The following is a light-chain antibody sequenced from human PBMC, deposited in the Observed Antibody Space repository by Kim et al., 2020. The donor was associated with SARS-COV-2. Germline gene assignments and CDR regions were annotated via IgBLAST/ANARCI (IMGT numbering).Light chain of an antibody. CDR2: QDN. Sequence: SVSPGQTATIACSGDKLGDKYACWYQQKPGQSPVLVIYQDNKRPSGIPERFSGSNSGNTATLTISGTQAMDEADYYCQAWDSNTWVFGTGTKVTVL. CDR1: KLGDKY. CDR3: QAWDSNTWV. J-gene: IGLJ1*01. V-gene: IGLV3-1*01.